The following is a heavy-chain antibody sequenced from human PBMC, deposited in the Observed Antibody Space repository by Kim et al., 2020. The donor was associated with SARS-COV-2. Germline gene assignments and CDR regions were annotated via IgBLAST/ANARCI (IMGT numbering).Heavy chain of an antibody. V-gene: IGHV3-30*07. CDR3: ARGKIGTYFGPFDY. Sequence: ADSVKGRFTISRDNSKNTLYLQMTSLRAEDTAVYYCARGKIGTYFGPFDYWGQGALVSVSS. D-gene: IGHD6-13*01. J-gene: IGHJ4*02.